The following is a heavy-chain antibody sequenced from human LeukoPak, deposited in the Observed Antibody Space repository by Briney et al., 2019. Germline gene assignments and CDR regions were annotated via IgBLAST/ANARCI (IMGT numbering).Heavy chain of an antibody. J-gene: IGHJ4*02. CDR1: GFTFSSYG. D-gene: IGHD2-21*02. V-gene: IGHV3-33*01. CDR3: ARDPPTYCGGDCQEPQDY. CDR2: IWYDGSNK. Sequence: GGSLRLSCAASGFTFSSYGMHWVRQAPGKGLEWVAVIWYDGSNKYYADSVKGRFTISRDNSKNTLYLQMNSLRAEDTAVYYCARDPPTYCGGDCQEPQDYWGQGTLVTVSS.